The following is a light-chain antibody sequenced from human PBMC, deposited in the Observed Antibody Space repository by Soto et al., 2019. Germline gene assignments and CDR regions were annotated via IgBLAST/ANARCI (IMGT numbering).Light chain of an antibody. CDR3: QQFGSSQYT. CDR2: GAS. CDR1: QSVGSSY. V-gene: IGKV3-20*01. Sequence: EIVLTQSPGTLSLSPGERATLSCRASQSVGSSYLAWYQQKPGQSPRLVIYGASSRATGIPARFSGSGSGTDFTLTISRLEPEDFAVYYCQQFGSSQYTFGPGTKLEIK. J-gene: IGKJ2*01.